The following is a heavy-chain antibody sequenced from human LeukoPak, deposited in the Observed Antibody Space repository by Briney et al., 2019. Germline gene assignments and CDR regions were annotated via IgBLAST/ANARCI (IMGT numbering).Heavy chain of an antibody. CDR3: FSKQETPYDFLTGYRPPSWFDP. Sequence: SETLSRTRTVACGSRSSSSYYLCWIRQPPGKGLEWIGSIYYSGSTYYNPSLKSRVTISVDTSKNEFSLKLRSVTAADTAVYYFFSKQETPYDFLTGYRPPSWFDPWGQGTLVTVSS. V-gene: IGHV4-39*01. CDR1: CGSRSSSSYY. D-gene: IGHD3-9*01. J-gene: IGHJ5*02. CDR2: IYYSGST.